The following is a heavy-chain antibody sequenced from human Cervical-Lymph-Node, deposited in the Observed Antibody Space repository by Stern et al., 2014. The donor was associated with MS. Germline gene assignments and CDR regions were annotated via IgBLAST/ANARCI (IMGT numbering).Heavy chain of an antibody. CDR1: GLTFSDDW. Sequence: EMQLVESGGGLVKPGGSLRLSCKASGLTFSDDWMNWVRQAPGQGLEWVGRVKSKSEGALTGYAAPVEGRFTISRDDSYNTLYLQMNSLKIEDTAVYYCTTGGDFWTGYYLDNWGQGTLVTVSS. CDR2: VKSKSEGALT. D-gene: IGHD3/OR15-3a*01. J-gene: IGHJ4*02. CDR3: TTGGDFWTGYYLDN. V-gene: IGHV3-15*01.